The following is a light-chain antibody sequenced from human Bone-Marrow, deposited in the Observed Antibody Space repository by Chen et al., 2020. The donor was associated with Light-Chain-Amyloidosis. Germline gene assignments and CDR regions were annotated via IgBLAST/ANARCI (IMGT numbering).Light chain of an antibody. J-gene: IGKJ5*01. Sequence: DVVLTQSPLSLPVIPGQPASISCRSSESLLYRYGDTYLSWFHQRPGQSPRRLIYGVSKRDSGVPDRFSVSGSGALFTLKLSRVQADDVGVYYCMQGTHWPMTFGPGTRLEIK. CDR3: MQGTHWPMT. V-gene: IGKV2-30*01. CDR2: GVS. CDR1: ESLLYRYGDTY.